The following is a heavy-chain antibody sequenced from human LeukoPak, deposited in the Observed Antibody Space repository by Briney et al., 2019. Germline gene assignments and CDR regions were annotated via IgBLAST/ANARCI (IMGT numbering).Heavy chain of an antibody. J-gene: IGHJ4*02. V-gene: IGHV4-34*01. Sequence: SETLSLTCAVYGGSFSGYYWSWIRQPPGKGLEWIGEINHSGSTNYNPSLKSRVTISVDTSKNQFSLKLSSVTAADTAVYYCARSHYYDSSGYYPYWGQGTLVTVSS. CDR3: ARSHYYDSSGYYPY. CDR2: INHSGST. CDR1: GGSFSGYY. D-gene: IGHD3-22*01.